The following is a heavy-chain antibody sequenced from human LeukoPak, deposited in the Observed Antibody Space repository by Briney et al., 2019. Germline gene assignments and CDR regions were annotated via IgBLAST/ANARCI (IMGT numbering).Heavy chain of an antibody. CDR1: GFSFTAYE. V-gene: IGHV3-30-3*01. CDR3: AKDLLPGAPDYFDY. D-gene: IGHD1-26*01. J-gene: IGHJ4*02. CDR2: ISGGDGYIQ. Sequence: GGSLRLSCAASGFSFTAYEMHWVRQAPGKGLEWVAVISGGDGYIQLYSDSVKGRFTVPRDTSKTTLYLEMNSLRAEDTAVYYCAKDLLPGAPDYFDYWGQGTLVTVSS.